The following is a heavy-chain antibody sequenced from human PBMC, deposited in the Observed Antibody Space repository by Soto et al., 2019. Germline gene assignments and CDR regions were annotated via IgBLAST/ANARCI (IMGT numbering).Heavy chain of an antibody. CDR3: AGVSWFRGMDV. V-gene: IGHV6-1*01. CDR2: TYYSSNWSN. J-gene: IGHJ6*02. CDR1: GCSVSSNSAA. Sequence: PXQTLSLTCAISGCSVSSNSAAWNLIRQSPSRGLEWLGRTYYSSNWSNDYAVSVKSRITINPDTSKNQFSLQLYSVTPEDTAVYYCAGVSWFRGMDVWGQGTPVTVSS. D-gene: IGHD3-10*01.